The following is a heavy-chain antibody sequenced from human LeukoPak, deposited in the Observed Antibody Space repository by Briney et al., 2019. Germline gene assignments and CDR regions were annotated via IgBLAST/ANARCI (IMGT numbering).Heavy chain of an antibody. Sequence: GGSLRLSCAASGFIFSSSWMSWARQAPGKGLEWVVTIKTDGSEKSHVDSVSGRFTISRDNTKDSLFLQMKSLRVDDTAVYYCVRGGTYWTVSWGQGTLVTVSS. CDR3: VRGGTYWTVS. CDR2: IKTDGSEK. J-gene: IGHJ5*01. V-gene: IGHV3-7*01. CDR1: GFIFSSSW.